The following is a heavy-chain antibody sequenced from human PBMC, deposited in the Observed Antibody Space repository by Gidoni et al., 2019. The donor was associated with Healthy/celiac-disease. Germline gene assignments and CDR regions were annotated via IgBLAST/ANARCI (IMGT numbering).Heavy chain of an antibody. Sequence: QLQLQESGPGLVKPSETLSLTCTVSGGSISSSSYYWGWIRQPPGKGLEWIGSIYYSGSTYYNPSLKSRVTISVDTSKNQFSLKLSSVTAADTAVYYCARLRVGCSSTSCYWTYFDYWGQGTLVTVSS. CDR2: IYYSGST. D-gene: IGHD2-2*01. J-gene: IGHJ4*02. CDR3: ARLRVGCSSTSCYWTYFDY. V-gene: IGHV4-39*01. CDR1: GGSISSSSYY.